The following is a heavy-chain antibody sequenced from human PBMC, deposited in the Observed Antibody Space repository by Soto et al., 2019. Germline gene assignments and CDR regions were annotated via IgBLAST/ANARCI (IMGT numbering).Heavy chain of an antibody. CDR1: GFSFNSYE. J-gene: IGHJ3*02. V-gene: IGHV3-48*03. Sequence: GGSLRLSCAASGFSFNSYEMNWVRQSPGKGPEFVSYIDTRATTITYAESVKGRFAISRDNAKNSLFLQMNSLRAEDTAVYYCARGVGLSGKYYALDIWGQGTMVTVSS. CDR2: IDTRATTI. CDR3: ARGVGLSGKYYALDI. D-gene: IGHD1-26*01.